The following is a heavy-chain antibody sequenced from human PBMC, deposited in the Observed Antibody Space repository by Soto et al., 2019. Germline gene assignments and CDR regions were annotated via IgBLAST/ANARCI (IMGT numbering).Heavy chain of an antibody. CDR2: ISISGSSM. CDR3: ARENAGGTLDY. CDR1: GFSSSDYE. Sequence: LRLSCAASGFSSSDYEMNWVRQAPGKGLEWVAFISISGSSMDYATSVKGRFTISRDNTKKSLYLHMISLRAEDTAVYYCARENAGGTLDYWGLGALVTVSS. V-gene: IGHV3-48*03. J-gene: IGHJ4*02. D-gene: IGHD1-1*01.